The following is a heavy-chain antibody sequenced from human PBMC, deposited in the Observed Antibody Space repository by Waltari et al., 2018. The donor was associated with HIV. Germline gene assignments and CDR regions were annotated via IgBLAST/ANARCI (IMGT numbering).Heavy chain of an antibody. CDR1: GNNFAGYW. J-gene: IGHJ3*02. CDR2: IYPGDSDA. D-gene: IGHD4-17*01. V-gene: IGHV5-51*01. CDR3: ARRKGDYRTAFDI. Sequence: EEKLVQSGAEVKEPGESLKISCKSLGNNFAGYWVGWVRQMPGEGLEWMGVIYPGDSDAVYSPSFQGRVIMSTDSSISTVYLQWSSLRASDTAMYYCARRKGDYRTAFDIWGQGTMVTASS.